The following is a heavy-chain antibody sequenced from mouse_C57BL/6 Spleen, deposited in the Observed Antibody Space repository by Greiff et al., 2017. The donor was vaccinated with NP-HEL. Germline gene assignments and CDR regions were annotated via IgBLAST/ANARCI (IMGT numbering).Heavy chain of an antibody. D-gene: IGHD3-2*02. Sequence: QVQLQQSGAELARPGASVKLSCKASGYTFTRYGISWVKQRTGQGLEWIGEIYPRSANTYYNEKFKGKATLTADKSSTTAYMELRSLTSADSAVYFCALDSSGLFDYWGQGTTLTVSS. J-gene: IGHJ2*01. CDR3: ALDSSGLFDY. CDR2: IYPRSANT. CDR1: GYTFTRYG. V-gene: IGHV1-81*01.